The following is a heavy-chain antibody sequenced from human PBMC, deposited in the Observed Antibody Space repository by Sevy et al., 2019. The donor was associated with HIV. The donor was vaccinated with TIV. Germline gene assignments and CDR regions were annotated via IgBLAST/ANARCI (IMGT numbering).Heavy chain of an antibody. CDR2: ISYDGNNK. CDR3: ARDVSYYDRSGYSLDY. V-gene: IGHV3-30-3*01. Sequence: GGSLRLSCAASGFTFSSYAIHWVRQAPGKGLEWVAVISYDGNNKYYADSVKGRFTISRDNSKNTLYLQMNSLRAEDTAVYYCARDVSYYDRSGYSLDYWGQRTVVTVSS. J-gene: IGHJ4*02. D-gene: IGHD3-22*01. CDR1: GFTFSSYA.